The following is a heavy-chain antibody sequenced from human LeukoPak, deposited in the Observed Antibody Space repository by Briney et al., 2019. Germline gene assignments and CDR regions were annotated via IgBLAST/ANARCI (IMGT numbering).Heavy chain of an antibody. CDR2: VSGNGDYT. J-gene: IGHJ4*02. V-gene: IGHV3-23*01. D-gene: IGHD3-22*01. CDR1: GFTLNTYA. Sequence: GGSLRLPCVASGFTLNTYAMSWARQAPGKGLEWVSAVSGNGDYTYYADSVKGRFTISRDNSKNTLYLQMNSLRAEDTAVYYCAKHYDSSGYYPDYWGQGTLVTVSS. CDR3: AKHYDSSGYYPDY.